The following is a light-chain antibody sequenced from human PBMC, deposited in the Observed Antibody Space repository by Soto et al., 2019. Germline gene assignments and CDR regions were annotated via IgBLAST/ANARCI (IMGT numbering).Light chain of an antibody. V-gene: IGKV1-39*01. CDR1: QSISSY. CDR3: QQSDSTLIT. CDR2: AAS. J-gene: IGKJ5*01. Sequence: DIQMTQSPSSLSASVGDRVTITCRASQSISSYLNWYQQKPGKAPKLLIYAASSLQSGVPSRFSGSASGTDFTLTISSLQPEDFATYYCQQSDSTLITFGQGTRLEIK.